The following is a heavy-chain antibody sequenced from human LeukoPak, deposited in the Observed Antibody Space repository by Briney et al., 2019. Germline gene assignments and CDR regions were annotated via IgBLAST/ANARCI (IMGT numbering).Heavy chain of an antibody. CDR3: AKDLERGVIVVALDY. V-gene: IGHV3-23*01. Sequence: GGSLRLSCAASGFTFSSYAMSWVRQAPGKGLEWVSAISGSGGSTYYADSVKGRFTISRDNSKHTLYLQMNSLRAEDTAVYYCAKDLERGVIVVALDYWGQGTLVTVSS. J-gene: IGHJ4*02. CDR1: GFTFSSYA. D-gene: IGHD3-22*01. CDR2: ISGSGGST.